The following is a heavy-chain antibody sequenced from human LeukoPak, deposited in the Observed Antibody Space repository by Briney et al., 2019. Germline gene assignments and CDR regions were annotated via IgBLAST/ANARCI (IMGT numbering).Heavy chain of an antibody. CDR2: IYHSGIT. J-gene: IGHJ4*01. D-gene: IGHD4-17*01. CDR1: GGSIASGGYS. CDR3: ARGIYDYGDYATLFDF. Sequence: SQTLSLTCTVSGGSIASGGYSWNWIRQPPRKGLEWVGYIYHSGITYYNPSLKTRVTISVDRSKNQFSLKPSSVTAADTAVYYCARGIYDYGDYATLFDFWGQGTLVTVSS. V-gene: IGHV4-30-2*01.